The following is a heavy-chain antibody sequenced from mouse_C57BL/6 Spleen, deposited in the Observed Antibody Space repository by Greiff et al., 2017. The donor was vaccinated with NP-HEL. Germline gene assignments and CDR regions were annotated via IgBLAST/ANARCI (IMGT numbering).Heavy chain of an antibody. Sequence: QVQLQQPGAELVRPGTSVKLSCKASGYTFTSYWMHWVKQRPGQGLEWIGVIDPSDSYTNYNQKFKGKATLTVDTSSSTAYMQLSSLTSEDSAVYYCARDGITTVVGRFDYWGQGTTLTVSS. D-gene: IGHD1-1*01. J-gene: IGHJ2*01. CDR2: IDPSDSYT. CDR1: GYTFTSYW. CDR3: ARDGITTVVGRFDY. V-gene: IGHV1-59*01.